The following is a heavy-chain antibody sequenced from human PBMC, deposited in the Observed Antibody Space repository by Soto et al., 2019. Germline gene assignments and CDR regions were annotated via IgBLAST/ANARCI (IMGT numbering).Heavy chain of an antibody. CDR2: IYPSDSDT. J-gene: IGHJ4*02. CDR3: ARGGVSTRTFDY. Sequence: GESLKISCKGSGYNFAGYWIAWVRQMPGKGLELMGIIYPSDSDTRYRPSFKGQVTISADKSISSAYLQWSSLWASDTAMYYCARGGVSTRTFDYWGQGTPVTVSS. CDR1: GYNFAGYW. D-gene: IGHD3-3*01. V-gene: IGHV5-51*01.